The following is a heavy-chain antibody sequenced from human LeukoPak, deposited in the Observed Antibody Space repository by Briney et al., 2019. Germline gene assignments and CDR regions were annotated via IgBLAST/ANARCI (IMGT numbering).Heavy chain of an antibody. J-gene: IGHJ4*02. CDR2: INPNSGGT. V-gene: IGHV1-2*02. Sequence: GASVKVSCKASGYTFTGYYMHWVRQAPGQGLEWMGWINPNSGGTNYAQKFQGRVTMTRDTFISTAYMELSRLRSDDTAVYYCARDLARIAAAGRDYWGQGTLVTVSS. D-gene: IGHD6-13*01. CDR1: GYTFTGYY. CDR3: ARDLARIAAAGRDY.